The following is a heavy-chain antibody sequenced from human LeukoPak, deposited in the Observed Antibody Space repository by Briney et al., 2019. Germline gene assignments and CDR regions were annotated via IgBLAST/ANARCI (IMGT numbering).Heavy chain of an antibody. J-gene: IGHJ4*02. CDR1: GYTFTSYP. CDR2: ISANNGNT. V-gene: IGHV1-18*01. D-gene: IGHD6-19*01. Sequence: ASVKVSCKASGYTFTSYPINWMRQAPGQGLEWMGWISANNGNTNYVQKFQGRVTMTTDTSTSTAYMELRSLRSDDTAVYYCARARSAWSFFDYWGQGTLVTVSS. CDR3: ARARSAWSFFDY.